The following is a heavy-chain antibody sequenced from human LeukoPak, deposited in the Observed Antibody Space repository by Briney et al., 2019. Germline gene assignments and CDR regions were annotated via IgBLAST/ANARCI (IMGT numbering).Heavy chain of an antibody. D-gene: IGHD4-17*01. CDR3: ARGNGPFDY. CDR2: ISSSSSTI. Sequence: GGSLRLSCAASGFTFGPYTMNWVRQAPGKGLEWVSYISSSSSTIYYADSVKGRFTISRDNAKNSLYLQMNSLRAEDTAVYYCARGNGPFDYWGQGTLVTVSS. CDR1: GFTFGPYT. J-gene: IGHJ4*02. V-gene: IGHV3-48*04.